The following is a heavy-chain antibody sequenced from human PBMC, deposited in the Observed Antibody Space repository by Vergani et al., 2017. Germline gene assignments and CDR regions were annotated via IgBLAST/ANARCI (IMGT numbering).Heavy chain of an antibody. CDR1: GFTFSSYA. CDR2: ISYDGSNK. D-gene: IGHD4-17*01. J-gene: IGHJ6*03. V-gene: IGHV3-30-3*01. CDR3: ARDASDTVTTGDYYYYYYMDV. Sequence: QVQLVESGGGVVQPGRSLRLSCAASGFTFSSYAMHWVRQAPGKGLEWVAVISYDGSNKYYADSVKGRFTISRDNSKNTLYLQMNSLRAEDTAVYYCARDASDTVTTGDYYYYYYMDVWGKGTTVTVSS.